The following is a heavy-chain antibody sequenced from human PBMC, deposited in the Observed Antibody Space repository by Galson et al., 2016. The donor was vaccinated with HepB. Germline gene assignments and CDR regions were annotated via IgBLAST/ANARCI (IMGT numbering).Heavy chain of an antibody. D-gene: IGHD6-19*01. V-gene: IGHV3-30*04. CDR3: ARDRRTGLGVAGSGLDV. Sequence: SLRLSCAGSGFTFTGYAMHWVRQAPGKGLEWVADITHDGSTRNYAETVKGRFTISRDNSRNTVYLQISSLGHDDTAIYYCARDRRTGLGVAGSGLDVWGQGTTVTVSS. CDR2: ITHDGSTR. J-gene: IGHJ6*02. CDR1: GFTFTGYA.